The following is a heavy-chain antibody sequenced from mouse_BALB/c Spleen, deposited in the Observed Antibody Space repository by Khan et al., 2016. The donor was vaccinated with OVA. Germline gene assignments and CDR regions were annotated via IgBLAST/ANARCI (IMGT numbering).Heavy chain of an antibody. Sequence: QVQLKESGPGLVAPSQSLSITCTVSGFSLTDYGVNWVRQPPGKGLEWLGMIWGDGSTDYNSGLKSRLSISKDNSNSQVFLTMNSLQTDDTARYYCAREGGGYYGFAYWGQGTLVTVSA. CDR2: IWGDGST. J-gene: IGHJ3*01. D-gene: IGHD2-3*01. V-gene: IGHV2-6-7*01. CDR1: GFSLTDYG. CDR3: AREGGGYYGFAY.